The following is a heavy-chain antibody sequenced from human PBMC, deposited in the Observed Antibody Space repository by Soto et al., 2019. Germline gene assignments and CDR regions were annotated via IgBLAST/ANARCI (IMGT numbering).Heavy chain of an antibody. CDR1: GFTFSSYA. CDR2: ISYDGSNK. CDR3: ARDLSEWELLFRY. J-gene: IGHJ4*02. D-gene: IGHD1-26*01. V-gene: IGHV3-30-3*01. Sequence: QVQLVESGGGVVQPGRSLRLSCAASGFTFSSYAMHWVRQAPGKGLEWVAVISYDGSNKYYADSVKGRFTISRDNSKNTLYLQMNSLRAEDTAVYYCARDLSEWELLFRYWGQGTLVTVSS.